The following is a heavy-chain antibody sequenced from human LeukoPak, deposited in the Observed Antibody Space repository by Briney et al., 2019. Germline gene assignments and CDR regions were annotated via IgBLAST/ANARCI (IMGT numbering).Heavy chain of an antibody. Sequence: GGSLRLSCAASGFTFSSYGMSWVRQAPGKGLEWVSAISGGGGSTYYADSVKGRFTISRDNSKNTLYLQMNSLRAEDTAVYYCAKEYYGGNSNNYFDYWGQGTLVTVSS. CDR1: GFTFSSYG. D-gene: IGHD4-23*01. J-gene: IGHJ4*02. CDR3: AKEYYGGNSNNYFDY. CDR2: ISGGGGST. V-gene: IGHV3-23*01.